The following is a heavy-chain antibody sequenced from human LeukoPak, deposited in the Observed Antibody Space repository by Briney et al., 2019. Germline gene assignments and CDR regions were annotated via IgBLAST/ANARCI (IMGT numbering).Heavy chain of an antibody. CDR1: GYTFTRYD. J-gene: IGHJ5*02. V-gene: IGHV1-8*01. CDR2: MNPNSANT. Sequence: ASVKVSCKASGYTFTRYDINCVRQATGQGLECMGWMNPNSANTGYAQKFQGRITMTMNPSISKAYMELSSLRSEDAAVYYCARAYGSGSYSCFDPWGQGTLVTVSS. D-gene: IGHD3-10*01. CDR3: ARAYGSGSYSCFDP.